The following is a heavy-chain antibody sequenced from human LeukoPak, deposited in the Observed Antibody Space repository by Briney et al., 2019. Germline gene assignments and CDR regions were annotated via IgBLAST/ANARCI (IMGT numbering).Heavy chain of an antibody. J-gene: IGHJ4*02. D-gene: IGHD3-22*01. CDR3: ASPYYYDSS. V-gene: IGHV1-69*13. CDR1: GGTFSSYA. CDR2: IIPIFGTA. Sequence: SVTVSCTDSGGTFSSYAISWVRQAPGQGLEWMGGIIPIFGTANYAQKFQGRVTITADESTSTAYMELSSLRSEDTAVYYCASPYYYDSSWGQGTLVTVSS.